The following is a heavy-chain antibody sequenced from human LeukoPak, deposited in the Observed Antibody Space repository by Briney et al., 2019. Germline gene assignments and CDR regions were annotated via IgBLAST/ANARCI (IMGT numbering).Heavy chain of an antibody. D-gene: IGHD6-19*01. J-gene: IGHJ4*02. V-gene: IGHV3-21*01. CDR3: ARDGGLYSSGWYFYFDY. CDR1: GFTFSSYS. CDR2: ISSSSSYI. Sequence: GSLRLSCAASGFTFSSYSMNWVRQAPGKGLEWVSSISSSSSYIYYADSVKGRFTISRDNAKNSLYLQMNSLRAEDTAVYYCARDGGLYSSGWYFYFDYWGQGTLVTVSS.